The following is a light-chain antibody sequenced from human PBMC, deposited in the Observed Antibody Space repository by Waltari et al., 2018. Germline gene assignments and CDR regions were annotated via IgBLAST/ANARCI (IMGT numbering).Light chain of an antibody. CDR3: HQYNNWWT. CDR2: GVS. Sequence: ETVLTQSPATLSVSPGERVTLSCRASQSVRTNLAWYQQKPGQAPRLLIYGVSTRATGIPGRFSGSGSGTEFTLTINTLQSEDFAVYYCHQYNNWWTFGQGTKVEIK. J-gene: IGKJ1*01. CDR1: QSVRTN. V-gene: IGKV3D-15*01.